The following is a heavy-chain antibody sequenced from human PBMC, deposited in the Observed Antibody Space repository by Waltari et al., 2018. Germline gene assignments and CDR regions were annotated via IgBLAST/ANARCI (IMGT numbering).Heavy chain of an antibody. CDR3: TRGEINYSRFDY. V-gene: IGHV3-74*01. J-gene: IGHJ4*02. Sequence: EVQLVESGGDLVQPGGSLRLSCAASGFTFRNYWMHWVRQAPGKGLAWVSRSNVDGRSTVYANAGAGRFTISRDNAKNTVYLEMSGLRAEDTAVYYCTRGEINYSRFDYWGQGSLVTVSS. D-gene: IGHD4-4*01. CDR2: SNVDGRST. CDR1: GFTFRNYW.